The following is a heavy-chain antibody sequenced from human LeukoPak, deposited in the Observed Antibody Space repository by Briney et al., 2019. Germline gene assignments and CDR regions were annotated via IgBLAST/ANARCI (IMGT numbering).Heavy chain of an antibody. CDR2: TTGGGGST. V-gene: IGHV3-23*01. J-gene: IGHJ4*02. D-gene: IGHD5-18*01. CDR3: AKGGDTAMVTGH. Sequence: QPEGSLRLSCAASGFSFSSYAMTWVRQAPGKGLNWVSATTGGGGSTYYADSVKGRFTISRDNSKNTLYLQMNSLRAEDTAVYYCAKGGDTAMVTGHWGQGTLVTVSS. CDR1: GFSFSSYA.